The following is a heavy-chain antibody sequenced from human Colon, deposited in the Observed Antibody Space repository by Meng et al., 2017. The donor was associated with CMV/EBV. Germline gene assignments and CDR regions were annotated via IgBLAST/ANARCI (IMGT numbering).Heavy chain of an antibody. CDR3: ARRWFHDAFDI. Sequence: ESLKISGAASGFTVSSNYMSWVRQAPGKGLEWVSVIYSGGSTYYADAVKGRFTSSRDNSKNTLYLQMNSLRAEDTAVYYCARRWFHDAFDIWGQGTMVTVSS. CDR1: GFTVSSNY. J-gene: IGHJ3*02. V-gene: IGHV3-53*01. D-gene: IGHD2-15*01. CDR2: IYSGGST.